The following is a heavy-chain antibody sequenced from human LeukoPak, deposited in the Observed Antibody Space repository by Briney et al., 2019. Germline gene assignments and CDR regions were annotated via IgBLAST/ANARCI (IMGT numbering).Heavy chain of an antibody. D-gene: IGHD6-13*01. CDR1: GFNFSTYT. V-gene: IGHV3-48*01. Sequence: GGSLRLSCAASGFNFSTYTMNWVRQAPGKGLEWLSYITTSSDTIYYADSVKGRFTISRDNANNLLYLQMNSLTAEDTAVYYCARDYWSYSASWLDFWGQGTLVTVSS. CDR3: ARDYWSYSASWLDF. CDR2: ITTSSDTI. J-gene: IGHJ4*02.